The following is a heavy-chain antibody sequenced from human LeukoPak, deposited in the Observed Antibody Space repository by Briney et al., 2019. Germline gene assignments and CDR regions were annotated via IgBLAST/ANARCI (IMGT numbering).Heavy chain of an antibody. Sequence: SVKVSCKASGGTFSSYAISWVRQAPGQGLEWMGGIIPIFGTANYAQKFQGRVTITADESTSTAYMELSSLGSEDTAVYYCARETIFGVVQGYFDYWGQGTLVTVSS. V-gene: IGHV1-69*01. CDR3: ARETIFGVVQGYFDY. D-gene: IGHD3-3*01. CDR2: IIPIFGTA. CDR1: GGTFSSYA. J-gene: IGHJ4*02.